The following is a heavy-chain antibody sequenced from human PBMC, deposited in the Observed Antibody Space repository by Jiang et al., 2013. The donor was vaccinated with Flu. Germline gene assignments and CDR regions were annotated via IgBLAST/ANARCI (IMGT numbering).Heavy chain of an antibody. CDR2: TYYRSKWYN. V-gene: IGHV6-1*01. J-gene: IGHJ4*02. Sequence: SVSSNSAAWNWIRQSPSRGLEWLGRTYYRSKWYNDYAVSVKSRITINPDTSKNQFSLQLNSVTPEDTAVYYCARSQDDTTVVIGYWGQGTLVTVSS. CDR3: ARSQDDTTVVIGY. CDR1: SVSSNSAA. D-gene: IGHD4-23*01.